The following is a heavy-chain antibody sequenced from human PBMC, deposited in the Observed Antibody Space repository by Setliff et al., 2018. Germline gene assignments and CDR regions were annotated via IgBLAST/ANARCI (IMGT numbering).Heavy chain of an antibody. J-gene: IGHJ4*02. V-gene: IGHV4-61*09. Sequence: SETLSLTCTVSGGSISSGSYYWSWIRQPAGKGLEWIGHIYTSGSTNYNPSLKSRVTISVDTSNSQFSLKLTSVTAADTAVYYCARAPRYFDPTGSYFDFWGQGTLVTVSS. D-gene: IGHD3-22*01. CDR3: ARAPRYFDPTGSYFDF. CDR1: GGSISSGSYY. CDR2: IYTSGST.